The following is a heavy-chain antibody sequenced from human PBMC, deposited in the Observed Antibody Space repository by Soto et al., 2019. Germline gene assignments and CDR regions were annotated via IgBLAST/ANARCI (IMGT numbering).Heavy chain of an antibody. CDR3: ARDLWGYCGADCYPLDV. D-gene: IGHD2-21*02. CDR1: GGSISSYY. J-gene: IGHJ6*02. Sequence: SETLYLTCTVSGGSISSYYWSWIRQPPGKGLEWIGYMYNTRKTIYNPYLKSRDTISEDTSKNQFSLKLNSVTAADMAVYYCARDLWGYCGADCYPLDVWGQGTTVTVS. V-gene: IGHV4-59*01. CDR2: MYNTRKT.